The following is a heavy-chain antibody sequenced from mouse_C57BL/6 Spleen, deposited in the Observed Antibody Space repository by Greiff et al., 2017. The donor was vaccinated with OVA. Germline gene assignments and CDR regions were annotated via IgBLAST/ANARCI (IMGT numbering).Heavy chain of an antibody. CDR2: ISGGGGNT. V-gene: IGHV5-9*01. CDR1: GFTFSSYT. Sequence: EVHLVESGGGLVKPGGSLKLSCAASGFTFSSYTMSWVRQTPEKRLAWVATISGGGGNTYYPDSVKGRFTISRDNAKNTLYLQMSSLRSEDTALYYCARHVNYYGNYDWYFDVWGTGTTVTVSS. D-gene: IGHD2-1*01. J-gene: IGHJ1*03. CDR3: ARHVNYYGNYDWYFDV.